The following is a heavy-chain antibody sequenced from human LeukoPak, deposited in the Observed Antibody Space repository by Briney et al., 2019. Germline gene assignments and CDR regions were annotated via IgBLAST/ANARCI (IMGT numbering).Heavy chain of an antibody. CDR2: INVGNGNT. D-gene: IGHD3-10*01. CDR1: GYPFTSYA. V-gene: IGHV1-3*01. J-gene: IGHJ4*02. Sequence: ASVKVSCKASGYPFTSYAVHWVRQAPGQRLEWMGWINVGNGNTEYSQKFQGRVTITRDTPATTTYMELSSLRSEDTAAYYCARVDGSGPNAPNDCWGQGSLVTVSS. CDR3: ARVDGSGPNAPNDC.